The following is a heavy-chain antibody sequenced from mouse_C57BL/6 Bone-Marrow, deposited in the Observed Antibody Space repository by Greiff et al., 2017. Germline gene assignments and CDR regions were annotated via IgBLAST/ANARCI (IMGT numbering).Heavy chain of an antibody. V-gene: IGHV1-63*01. Sequence: QVQLKESGAELVRPGTSVKMSCKASGYTFTNYWIGWAKQRPGHGLEWIGDIYPGGGYTNYNEKFKGKATLTADKSSSTAYMQFSSLTSEDSAIYYCAREAMAPFDYWGQGTTLTVSS. J-gene: IGHJ2*01. D-gene: IGHD1-1*02. CDR2: IYPGGGYT. CDR1: GYTFTNYW. CDR3: AREAMAPFDY.